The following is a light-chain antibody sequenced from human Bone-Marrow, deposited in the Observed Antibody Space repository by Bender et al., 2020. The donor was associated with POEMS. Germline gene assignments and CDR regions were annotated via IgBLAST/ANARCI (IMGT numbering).Light chain of an antibody. CDR2: EVN. V-gene: IGLV2-14*01. Sequence: QSALTQPASVSGSPGQSITISCTGTSSDIGGFIYVPWYQQHPGKAPKLMIYEVNNRPSGVSDRFSGSKSRNTAYLTIDGLQAEDGADYYCCSYAGTSTTVFGGGTKLTVL. CDR1: SSDIGGFIY. J-gene: IGLJ3*02. CDR3: CSYAGTSTTV.